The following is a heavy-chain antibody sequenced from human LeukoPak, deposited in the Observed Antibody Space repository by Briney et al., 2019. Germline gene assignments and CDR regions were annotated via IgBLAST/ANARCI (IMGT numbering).Heavy chain of an antibody. CDR1: SGSLSSYY. J-gene: IGHJ6*02. V-gene: IGHV4-59*12. CDR3: ARDYTVTISPFYCYYGMDL. D-gene: IGHD4-17*01. CDR2: IYYSGST. Sequence: SETLSLTCTVSSGSLSSYYWSWVRPPPGEGLEWIGYIYYSGSTNYNPSPKSRVTISGDTSKNHFSLKLGSVTAAGTAVYYFARDYTVTISPFYCYYGMDLLGRARTLRVSS.